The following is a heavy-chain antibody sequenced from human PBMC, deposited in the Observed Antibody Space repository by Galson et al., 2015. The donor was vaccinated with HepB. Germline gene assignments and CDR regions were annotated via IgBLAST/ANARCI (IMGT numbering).Heavy chain of an antibody. CDR1: GGTFSSYA. D-gene: IGHD1-7*01. Sequence: SVKVSCKASGGTFSSYAISWVRQAPGQGLEWMGGIIPIFGTANYAQKFQGRVTITADESTSTAYMELSSLRSEDTAVYYCARTRYNWNYGTILDYYYGMDVWGQGTTVTVSS. V-gene: IGHV1-69*13. CDR3: ARTRYNWNYGTILDYYYGMDV. J-gene: IGHJ6*02. CDR2: IIPIFGTA.